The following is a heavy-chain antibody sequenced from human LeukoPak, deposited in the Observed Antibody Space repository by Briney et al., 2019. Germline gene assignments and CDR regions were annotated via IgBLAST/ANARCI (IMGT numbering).Heavy chain of an antibody. CDR2: IYPHDSDT. D-gene: IGHD2-2*02. CDR1: GYRFTTYW. V-gene: IGHV5-51*01. CDR3: ARETPGYCSSTSCYTGGYFDY. Sequence: GESLKISCQVSGYRFTTYWIAWVRQTPGKALEWMGVIYPHDSDTRYSPSFQGQVTISADTSINTAYLEWSSLKASDTAMYYCARETPGYCSSTSCYTGGYFDYWGQGTLVTVSS. J-gene: IGHJ4*02.